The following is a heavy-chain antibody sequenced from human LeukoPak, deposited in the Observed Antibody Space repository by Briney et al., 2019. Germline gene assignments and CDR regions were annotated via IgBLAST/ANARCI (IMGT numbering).Heavy chain of an antibody. CDR3: TTLDRYTNGANFDY. CDR1: GFTFNSYS. J-gene: IGHJ4*02. V-gene: IGHV3-21*04. Sequence: KSGGSLRLSCAASGFTFNSYSMNWVRQAPGKGLEWVSSISGSRSYIYYADSVKGRFTISRDNSKNTLYLQMNSLKTGDTAVYYCTTLDRYTNGANFDYWGQGTLVTVPS. CDR2: ISGSRSYI. D-gene: IGHD2-8*01.